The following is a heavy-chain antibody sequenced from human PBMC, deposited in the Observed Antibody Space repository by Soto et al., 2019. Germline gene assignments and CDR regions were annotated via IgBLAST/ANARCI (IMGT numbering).Heavy chain of an antibody. V-gene: IGHV4-59*01. Sequence: SETLSLTCTVSGGSISSYYWSWIRQPPGKGLEWIGYIYYSGSTNYNPSLKSRVTISVDTSKNQFSLKLSSVTAADTAVYYCARGLADDYYDSSGYFPFAPSDYWGEATLVTVS. CDR1: GGSISSYY. CDR3: ARGLADDYYDSSGYFPFAPSDY. D-gene: IGHD3-22*01. J-gene: IGHJ4*02. CDR2: IYYSGST.